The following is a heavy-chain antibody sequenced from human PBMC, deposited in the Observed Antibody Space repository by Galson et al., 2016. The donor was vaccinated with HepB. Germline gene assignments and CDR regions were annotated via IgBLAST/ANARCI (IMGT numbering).Heavy chain of an antibody. CDR1: GYSFTSYC. CDR2: FVASGSYT. V-gene: IGHV5-10-1*01. J-gene: IGHJ4*02. D-gene: IGHD2-15*01. CDR3: ARHCSGGSCYHPDY. Sequence: QSGAEVKKPGESLRISCKTSGYSFTSYCNSGVRQMPGNGREWRGRFVASGSYTKYIPSFRGHVTISVDKSTSTAYLEFTSLKSSDNAMYYCARHCSGGSCYHPDYWGQGTLVTVSS.